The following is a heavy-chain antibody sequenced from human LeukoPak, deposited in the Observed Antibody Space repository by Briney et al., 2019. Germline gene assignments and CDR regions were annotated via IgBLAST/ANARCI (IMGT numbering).Heavy chain of an antibody. V-gene: IGHV3-23*01. Sequence: PGGSLRLSCAASGFTFSSYAMSWVRQAPGKGLEWVSAISASGGSTNYADSVKGRFTISRDTSKDTLYLQMNSLRAEDTAVYYCAKPGYSSGWYEGWFDPWGQGTLVTVSS. CDR3: AKPGYSSGWYEGWFDP. CDR1: GFTFSSYA. J-gene: IGHJ5*02. CDR2: ISASGGST. D-gene: IGHD6-19*01.